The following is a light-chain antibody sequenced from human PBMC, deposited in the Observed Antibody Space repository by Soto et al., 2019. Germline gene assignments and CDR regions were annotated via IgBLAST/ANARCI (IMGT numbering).Light chain of an antibody. V-gene: IGKV1-5*03. J-gene: IGKJ1*01. CDR1: PSISSF. CDR3: QQYHIYSWT. Sequence: DIRMTQCPSSLSASXGDRITITCRPSPSISSFLAGYQQKPGKAPKLXXYRASTLQGGGPSRFSASGSVTEFSRTINSLQADDFATYYGQQYHIYSWTFGQGTKVDI. CDR2: RAS.